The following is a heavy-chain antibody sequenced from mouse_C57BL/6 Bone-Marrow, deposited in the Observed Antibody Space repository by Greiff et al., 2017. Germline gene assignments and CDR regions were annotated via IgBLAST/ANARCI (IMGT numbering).Heavy chain of an antibody. CDR2: IYPRDGST. CDR1: GYTFTSYD. J-gene: IGHJ1*03. Sequence: VQLQQSGPELVKPGASVTLSCKASGYTFTSYDINWVKQRPGQGLEWIGWIYPRDGSTKYNEKFKGKATLTVDTSSSTAYMELHSLTSEDSAVYFCARHYGSSYWYFDVWGTGTTVTVSS. D-gene: IGHD1-1*01. CDR3: ARHYGSSYWYFDV. V-gene: IGHV1-85*01.